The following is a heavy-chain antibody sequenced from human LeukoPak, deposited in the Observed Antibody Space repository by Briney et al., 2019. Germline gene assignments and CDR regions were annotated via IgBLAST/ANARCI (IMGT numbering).Heavy chain of an antibody. Sequence: ASVKVSCKASGYTFTSYYLHWVRHAPVQCLEWMGIILPTVSDTTYAQKFQGRVTMTTDMYTGTVYRDLSSLRSEDTAVYYCARYGFSSVWQGGWHAFDIWGQGTTVTVSS. CDR3: ARYGFSSVWQGGWHAFDI. CDR1: GYTFTSYY. D-gene: IGHD6-25*01. CDR2: ILPTVSDT. V-gene: IGHV1-46*01. J-gene: IGHJ3*02.